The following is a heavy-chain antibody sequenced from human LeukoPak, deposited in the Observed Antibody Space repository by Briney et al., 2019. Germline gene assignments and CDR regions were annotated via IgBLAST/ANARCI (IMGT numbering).Heavy chain of an antibody. V-gene: IGHV4-61*01. CDR3: ARARGEIAVAGTRIYYYYGMDV. D-gene: IGHD6-19*01. CDR2: IYYSGST. CDR1: GGSVSSGSYY. Sequence: SETLSLTCTVSGGSVSSGSYYWSWIRQPPGKGLEWIGYIYYSGSTNYNPSLKSRVTISVDTSKNQFSLKLSSVTAADTAVYSCARARGEIAVAGTRIYYYYGMDVWGQGTTVTVSS. J-gene: IGHJ6*02.